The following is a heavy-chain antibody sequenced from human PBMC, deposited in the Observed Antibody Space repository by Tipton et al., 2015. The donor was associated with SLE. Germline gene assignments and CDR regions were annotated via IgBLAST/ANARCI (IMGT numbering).Heavy chain of an antibody. CDR1: GGSISSSSYY. CDR2: MYYSGST. Sequence: TLSLTCNVSGGSISSSSYYWGWIRQPPGKGLEWIGSMYYSGSTYYNPSLKSRVTISVDTSKKQVSLKLSSVTAADTAVYYCVRVGRYLAAAGDWFFDLWGRGTLVAVSS. J-gene: IGHJ2*01. D-gene: IGHD6-13*01. V-gene: IGHV4-39*07. CDR3: VRVGRYLAAAGDWFFDL.